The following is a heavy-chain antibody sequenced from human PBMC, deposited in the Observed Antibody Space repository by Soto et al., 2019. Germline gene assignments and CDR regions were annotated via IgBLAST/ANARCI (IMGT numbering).Heavy chain of an antibody. Sequence: EVQLVESGGGLVQPGGSLRLSCAASGFTFSSYDMHWVRQATGKGLEWVSAIGTAGDTYYPGSVKGRFTISRENAKNSLYLQMNSLRAGDTAVSYCARDGGGDYFDYWGQGTLVTVSS. CDR2: IGTAGDT. CDR3: ARDGGGDYFDY. V-gene: IGHV3-13*01. D-gene: IGHD2-21*01. J-gene: IGHJ4*02. CDR1: GFTFSSYD.